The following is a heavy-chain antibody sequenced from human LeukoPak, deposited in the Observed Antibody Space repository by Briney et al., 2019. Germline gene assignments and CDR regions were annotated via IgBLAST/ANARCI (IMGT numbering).Heavy chain of an antibody. D-gene: IGHD6-19*01. J-gene: IGHJ3*02. CDR3: ASKGYSSGWSRDAFDI. CDR2: TYYRPKWYN. CDR1: GDSVSSNSAA. V-gene: IGHV6-1*01. Sequence: SQTLSLTCAISGDSVSSNSAAWNWIRQSPSRGLEWLGRTYYRPKWYNDYAVSAKSRITINPDTSKNQFSLQLNSVTPEDTAVYYCASKGYSSGWSRDAFDIWGQGTMVTVSS.